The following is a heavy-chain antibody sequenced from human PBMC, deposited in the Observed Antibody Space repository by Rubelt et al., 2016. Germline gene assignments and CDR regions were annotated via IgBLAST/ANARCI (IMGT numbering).Heavy chain of an antibody. V-gene: IGHV4-59*08. D-gene: IGHD3-3*01. CDR3: ARHVTIFGVVMQTRYNWFDP. Sequence: QVQLQESGPGLVKPSETLSLTCTVSGGSISSYYWSWIRQPPGKGLEWIGYIYYSGSTYYDPFRKSLVTIAVDTSKNQFSLKLSSVTAADTAVYYCARHVTIFGVVMQTRYNWFDPWGQGTLVTVSS. CDR2: IYYSGST. J-gene: IGHJ5*02. CDR1: GGSISSYY.